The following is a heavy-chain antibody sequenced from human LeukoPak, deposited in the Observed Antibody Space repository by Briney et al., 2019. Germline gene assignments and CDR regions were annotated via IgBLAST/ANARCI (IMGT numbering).Heavy chain of an antibody. CDR1: GFTFSSYA. J-gene: IGHJ4*02. V-gene: IGHV3-23*01. CDR2: INNSGGST. Sequence: GSLRLSCAASGFTFSSYAMTWVRQAPGKGLEWVSSINNSGGSTYYADSVKGRFTISRDNSKNTLYLQMNSLRAEDTAVYYCAKDPDYGDDYWGQGTLVTVSS. D-gene: IGHD4-17*01. CDR3: AKDPDYGDDY.